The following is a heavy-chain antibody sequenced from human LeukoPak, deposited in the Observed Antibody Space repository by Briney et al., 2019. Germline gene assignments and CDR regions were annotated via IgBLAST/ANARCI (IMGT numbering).Heavy chain of an antibody. CDR3: ARQYCSALGCWFDP. Sequence: KASETLSLTCAVYGGSITGYYWSWIRQTPGRGLEWIGYIYYSGSTNYNPSLKSRVTISVDTSKNQFSLKLSSVTAADTAVYYCARQYCSALGCWFDPWGQGTLVTVSS. D-gene: IGHD2-15*01. J-gene: IGHJ5*02. CDR1: GGSITGYY. V-gene: IGHV4-59*08. CDR2: IYYSGST.